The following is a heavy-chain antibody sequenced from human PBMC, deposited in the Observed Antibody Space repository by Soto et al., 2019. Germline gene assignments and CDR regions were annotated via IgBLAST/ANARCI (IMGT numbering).Heavy chain of an antibody. CDR2: INAGNGNT. V-gene: IGHV1-3*01. CDR3: AREASYGVVVVAAMDY. Sequence: SVKVSCKASGYTFTSYAMHWVRQAPGQRLEWMGWINAGNGNTKYSQKFQGRVTITRDTSASTAYMELSSLRSEDTAVYYCAREASYGVVVVAAMDYWGQGTLVTVSS. D-gene: IGHD2-15*01. J-gene: IGHJ4*02. CDR1: GYTFTSYA.